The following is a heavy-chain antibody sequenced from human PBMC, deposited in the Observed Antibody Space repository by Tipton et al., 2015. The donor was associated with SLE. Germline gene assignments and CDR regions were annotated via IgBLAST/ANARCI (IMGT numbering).Heavy chain of an antibody. V-gene: IGHV3-21*03. CDR3: ARDRDSSSWYDY. J-gene: IGHJ4*02. CDR1: GFTFSSYS. CDR2: ISSSSSYI. Sequence: SLRLSCAASGFTFSSYSMNWVRQAPGKGLEWVSSISSSSSYIYYADSVKGRFTISRDNAKNSLYLLMNSLRAEDTAVYYCARDRDSSSWYDYWGQGALVTVSS. D-gene: IGHD6-13*01.